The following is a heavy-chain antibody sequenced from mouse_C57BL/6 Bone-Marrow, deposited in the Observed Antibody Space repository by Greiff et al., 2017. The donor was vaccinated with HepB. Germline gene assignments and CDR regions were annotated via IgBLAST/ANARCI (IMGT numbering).Heavy chain of an antibody. Sequence: QVQLKESGAELVRPGASVKLSCKASGYTFTDYYINWVKQRPGQGLEWIARIYPGSGNTYYNEKFKGKATLTAEKSSSTAYMQLSSLTSEDSAVYFCVYSNHYTDYWGQGTTLTVSS. J-gene: IGHJ2*01. CDR3: VYSNHYTDY. D-gene: IGHD2-5*01. CDR1: GYTFTDYY. V-gene: IGHV1-76*01. CDR2: IYPGSGNT.